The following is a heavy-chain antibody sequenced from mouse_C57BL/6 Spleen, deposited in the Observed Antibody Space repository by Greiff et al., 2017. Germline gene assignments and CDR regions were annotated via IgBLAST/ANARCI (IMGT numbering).Heavy chain of an antibody. J-gene: IGHJ2*01. CDR1: GYTFTSYW. V-gene: IGHV1-61*01. CDR3: ARRYYYGSSYAPDY. CDR2: IYPSDSET. D-gene: IGHD1-1*01. Sequence: QVQLQQPGAELVRPGSSVKLSCKASGYTFTSYWMDWVKQRPGQGLEWIGNIYPSDSETHYNQKFQDTATLTVDKSSSTAYMQLSSLTSEDSAVYYCARRYYYGSSYAPDYWGQGTTLTVSS.